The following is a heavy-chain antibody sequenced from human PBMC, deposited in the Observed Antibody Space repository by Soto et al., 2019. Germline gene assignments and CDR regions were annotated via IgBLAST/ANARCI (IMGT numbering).Heavy chain of an antibody. CDR1: GFTFSSYA. J-gene: IGHJ6*03. V-gene: IGHV3-23*01. D-gene: IGHD3-16*01. Sequence: EVQLLESGGGLVQPGGSLRLSCAASGFTFSSYAMSWVRQAPGKGLEWVSALSGSGGSTYYADSVKGRFTISRDNSKNTLYLQMNSLRAEDTAVYYCAKGRQFDYYYYMDVWGKGTTVTVSS. CDR2: LSGSGGST. CDR3: AKGRQFDYYYYMDV.